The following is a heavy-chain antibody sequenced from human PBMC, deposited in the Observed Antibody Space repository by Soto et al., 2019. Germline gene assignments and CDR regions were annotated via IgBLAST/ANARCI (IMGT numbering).Heavy chain of an antibody. CDR3: XXXXXXXYYFDY. CDR1: GFTFSSYA. Sequence: EVQLVESGGGLVQPGGSLRLSCAASGFTFSSYAMHWVRQAPGKGLEYVSAISSNGGSTYYANSVKGRFTISRDNSKNTLYLQMGSLRAEDMAVXYCXXXXXXXYYFDYWGQGTLVTVSS. J-gene: IGHJ4*02. CDR2: ISSNGGST. V-gene: IGHV3-64*01.